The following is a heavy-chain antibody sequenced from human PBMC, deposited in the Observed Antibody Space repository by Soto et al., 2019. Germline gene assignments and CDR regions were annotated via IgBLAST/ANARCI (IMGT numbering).Heavy chain of an antibody. J-gene: IGHJ6*02. CDR3: ARDIIVLVPAAKTYYYYYGMDV. CDR1: GYTFTSYG. Sequence: ASVKVSCKASGYTFTSYGISWVRQAPGQGLEWMGWISAYNGNTNYAQKLQGRVTMTTDTSTSTAYMELWSLRSDDTAVYYCARDIIVLVPAAKTYYYYYGMDVWGQGTTVTVS. V-gene: IGHV1-18*01. CDR2: ISAYNGNT. D-gene: IGHD2-2*01.